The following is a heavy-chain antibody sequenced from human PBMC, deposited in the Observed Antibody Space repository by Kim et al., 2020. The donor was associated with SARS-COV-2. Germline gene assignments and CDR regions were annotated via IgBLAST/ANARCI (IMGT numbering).Heavy chain of an antibody. CDR2: IYYSGST. CDR1: GGSISSGGYY. V-gene: IGHV4-31*03. CDR3: AGPSSADPPYYYGMDV. J-gene: IGHJ6*02. D-gene: IGHD6-6*01. Sequence: SETLSLTCTVSGGSISSGGYYWSWIRQHPGKGLEWIGYIYYSGSTYYNPSLKSRVTISVDTSKNQFSLKLSSVTAADTAVYYCAGPSSADPPYYYGMDVWRQGTTVTVSS.